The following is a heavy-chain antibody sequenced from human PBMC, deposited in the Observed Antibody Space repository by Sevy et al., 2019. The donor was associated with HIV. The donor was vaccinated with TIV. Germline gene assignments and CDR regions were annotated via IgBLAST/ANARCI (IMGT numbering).Heavy chain of an antibody. CDR2: IKQDGSEK. CDR3: ARSGGSGSYWGWGYYYYGMDV. D-gene: IGHD3-10*01. J-gene: IGHJ6*02. CDR1: GFTFSSYW. Sequence: GGSLRLSCAASGFTFSSYWISWVRQAPGKGLEWVANIKQDGSEKYYVDSVKGRFTISRDNAKNSLYLQMNSLRAEDTAVYYCARSGGSGSYWGWGYYYYGMDVWGQGTTVTVSS. V-gene: IGHV3-7*01.